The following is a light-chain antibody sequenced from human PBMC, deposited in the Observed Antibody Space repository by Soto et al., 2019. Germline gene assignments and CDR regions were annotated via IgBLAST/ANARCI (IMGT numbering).Light chain of an antibody. Sequence: LVLTQSPGTLSLSPGERATLSCRASQSVTSSYLAWYQQRPGQAPRLLIYGASTRATGIPDRFSGSGSGTDFTLTISRVEPEDLAVYYCQQYGGSPLFTFGQGSKLEIK. V-gene: IGKV3-20*01. CDR1: QSVTSSY. CDR3: QQYGGSPLFT. CDR2: GAS. J-gene: IGKJ2*01.